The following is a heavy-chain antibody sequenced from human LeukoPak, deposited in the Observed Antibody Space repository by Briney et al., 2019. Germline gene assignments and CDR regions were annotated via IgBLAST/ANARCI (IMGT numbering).Heavy chain of an antibody. CDR2: IWYDGSNK. CDR3: AKDLGYCSGGSCYFGYYFDY. J-gene: IGHJ4*02. V-gene: IGHV3-33*06. Sequence: PGGSLRLSCAASGFTFSSYGMHWVRQAPGKGLEWVAVIWYDGSNKYYADSVKGRFTISRDNSKSTLYLQMNSLRAEDTAVYYCAKDLGYCSGGSCYFGYYFDYWGQGTLVTVSS. D-gene: IGHD2-15*01. CDR1: GFTFSSYG.